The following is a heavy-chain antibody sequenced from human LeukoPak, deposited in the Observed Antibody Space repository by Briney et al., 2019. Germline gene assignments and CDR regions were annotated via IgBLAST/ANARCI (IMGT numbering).Heavy chain of an antibody. Sequence: ASVKVSCKASGYTFTSYDINWVRQATGQGLEWMGWMNPNSGNTGYAQKFQGRVTMTRNTSISTAYMELSSLRSEDTAVYCCARGRMVAAAGCLGYWGQGTLVTVSS. V-gene: IGHV1-8*01. J-gene: IGHJ4*02. D-gene: IGHD6-13*01. CDR1: GYTFTSYD. CDR2: MNPNSGNT. CDR3: ARGRMVAAAGCLGY.